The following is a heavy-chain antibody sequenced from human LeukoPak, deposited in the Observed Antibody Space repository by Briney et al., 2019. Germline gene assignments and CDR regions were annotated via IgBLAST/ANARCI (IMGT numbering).Heavy chain of an antibody. CDR1: GGSFSGYY. J-gene: IGHJ4*02. CDR2: INHSGST. D-gene: IGHD3-10*01. Sequence: SETLSLTCAVYGGSFSGYYWSWIRQPPGKGLEWIGEINHSGSTNYNPSLKSRVTISVDTSKNQFSLKLSSVTAADTAVYYCAKDQVVRGVRDYWGQGTLVTVSS. V-gene: IGHV4-34*01. CDR3: AKDQVVRGVRDY.